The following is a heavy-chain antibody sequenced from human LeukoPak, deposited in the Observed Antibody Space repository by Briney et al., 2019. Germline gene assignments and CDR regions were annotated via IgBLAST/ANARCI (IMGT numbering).Heavy chain of an antibody. D-gene: IGHD6-19*01. V-gene: IGHV3-48*02. CDR3: AREYCRGYSSGCGALDI. J-gene: IGHJ3*02. CDR2: IDSGSNAR. Sequence: PGGSLRLSCAGSGFNFRTFGMNWVRQAPGKGLEWISYIDSGSNARYYADSVKGRFTISGDNAKNSLYLQMNSLRDEDMAVYYCAREYCRGYSSGCGALDIWGQGTMVTVSS. CDR1: GFNFRTFG.